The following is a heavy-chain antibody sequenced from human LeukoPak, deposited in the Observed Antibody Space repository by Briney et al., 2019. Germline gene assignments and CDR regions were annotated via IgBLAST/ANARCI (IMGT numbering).Heavy chain of an antibody. V-gene: IGHV4-30-4*01. Sequence: PSQTLSLTCTVSGGSISSGDYYWSWIRQPPGKGLEWIAYMYYSGSTYYNPSLKSRVTISADTSKNQLSLKLSSVTAADTAVYYCARPYYYDSRIDPWGQGILVSVSS. CDR2: MYYSGST. J-gene: IGHJ5*02. CDR1: GGSISSGDYY. D-gene: IGHD3-22*01. CDR3: ARPYYYDSRIDP.